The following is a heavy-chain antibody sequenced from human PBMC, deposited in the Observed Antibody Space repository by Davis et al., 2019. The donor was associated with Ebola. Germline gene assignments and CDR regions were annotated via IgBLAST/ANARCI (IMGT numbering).Heavy chain of an antibody. D-gene: IGHD3-9*01. V-gene: IGHV3-53*01. Sequence: GESLKISCAASGFTVSSNYMSWVRQAPGKGLEWVSVIYNGGSTYYADSVKGRFTISRDNSKNTLYLQMNSLRDEDTAVYYCASQVILTNDYWGQGTLVTVSS. J-gene: IGHJ4*02. CDR1: GFTVSSNY. CDR2: IYNGGST. CDR3: ASQVILTNDY.